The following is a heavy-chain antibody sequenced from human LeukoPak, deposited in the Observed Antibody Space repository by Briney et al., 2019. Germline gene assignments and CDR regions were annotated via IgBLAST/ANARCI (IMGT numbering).Heavy chain of an antibody. V-gene: IGHV3-21*06. CDR2: ISNHI. CDR3: LRGDRRDY. J-gene: IGHJ4*02. Sequence: GGSLRLSCVASGFTFKSYSMNWVRQAPGKGLEWVSSISNHIYYADSVKGRFIISRDNAKDSLYLQMNSLRVEDTAVYYCLRGDRRDYWGQGTLVTVSS. CDR1: GFTFKSYS.